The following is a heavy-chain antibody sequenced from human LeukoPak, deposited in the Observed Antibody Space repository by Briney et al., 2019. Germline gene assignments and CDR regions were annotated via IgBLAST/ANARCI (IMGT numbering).Heavy chain of an antibody. J-gene: IGHJ6*03. CDR2: IIPIFGTA. D-gene: IGHD5-12*01. CDR1: GGTFSSYA. CDR3: AKGGGLVATISDYYYYYMDV. V-gene: IGHV1-69*01. Sequence: GASVKVSCKASGGTFSSYAISWVRQAPGQGLEWMGGIIPIFGTANYAQKFQGRVTITADESTSTAYMELSSLRAEDTAVYYCAKGGGLVATISDYYYYYMDVWGKGTTVTVSS.